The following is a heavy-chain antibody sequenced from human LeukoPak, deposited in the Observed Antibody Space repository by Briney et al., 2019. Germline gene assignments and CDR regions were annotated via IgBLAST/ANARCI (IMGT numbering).Heavy chain of an antibody. J-gene: IGHJ6*02. D-gene: IGHD6-13*01. CDR1: GFTFSTYE. V-gene: IGHV3-9*01. CDR2: INWKSNNI. Sequence: PGGSLRLSCAASGFTFSTYETNWVRQAPGKGLEWVSGINWKSNNIGYADSVKGRFTISRDNAKNSLYLQMNSLRTEDTALYYCARDRAGYFYAMDVWGQGTSVTVSS. CDR3: ARDRAGYFYAMDV.